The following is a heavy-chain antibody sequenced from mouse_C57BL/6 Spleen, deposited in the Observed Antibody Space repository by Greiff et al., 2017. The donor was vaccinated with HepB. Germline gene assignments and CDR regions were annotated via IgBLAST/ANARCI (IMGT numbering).Heavy chain of an antibody. CDR2: IDPETGGT. D-gene: IGHD1-1*01. V-gene: IGHV1-15*01. CDR3: TGGGYGSSRDGFAY. Sequence: VQLVESGAELVRPGASVTLSCKASGYTFTDYEMHWVKQTPVHGLEWIGAIDPETGGTAYNQKFKGKAILTADKSSSTAYMELRSLTSEDSAVYYGTGGGYGSSRDGFAYGGQGTLVPVSA. CDR1: GYTFTDYE. J-gene: IGHJ3*01.